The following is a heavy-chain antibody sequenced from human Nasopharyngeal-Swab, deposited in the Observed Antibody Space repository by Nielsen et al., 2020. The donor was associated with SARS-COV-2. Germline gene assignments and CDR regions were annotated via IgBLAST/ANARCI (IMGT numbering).Heavy chain of an antibody. Sequence: GGSLRLSCDPYGFTFSSLGMHCVRPAPSKGRGWVAVISYDGSNKYYADSVKGRFTISRDNSKNTLYLQLNSLRAEDTAVYYCAKDARLFLSPTVVTERGLDYWGQGTLVTVSS. CDR3: AKDARLFLSPTVVTERGLDY. D-gene: IGHD4-23*01. CDR2: ISYDGSNK. V-gene: IGHV3-30*18. CDR1: GFTFSSLG. J-gene: IGHJ4*02.